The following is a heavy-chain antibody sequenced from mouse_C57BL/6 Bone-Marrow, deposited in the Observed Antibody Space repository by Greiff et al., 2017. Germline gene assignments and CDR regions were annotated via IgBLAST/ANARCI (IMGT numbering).Heavy chain of an antibody. CDR1: GFSFSDYY. Sequence: EVKLVESEGGLVQPGSSMKLSCTASGFSFSDYYMAWVRQVPEKGLEWVANIYYDGSSTYYLASLKSRFIISRDNARNVLYLQVSSLTSENTATYYCARAEYFDYWGQGTTLTVSS. J-gene: IGHJ2*01. CDR2: IYYDGSST. V-gene: IGHV5-16*01. CDR3: ARAEYFDY.